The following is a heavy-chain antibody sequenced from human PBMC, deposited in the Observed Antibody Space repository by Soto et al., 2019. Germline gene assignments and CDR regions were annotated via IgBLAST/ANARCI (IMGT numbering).Heavy chain of an antibody. V-gene: IGHV1-69*02. J-gene: IGHJ4*02. CDR3: ARARYSNSIDY. CDR2: IIPILGIA. CDR1: GGTFSSYT. Sequence: QVQLVQSGAEVKKPGSSVKVSCKASGGTFSSYTISWVRQAPGQGLEWMGRIIPILGIANYAQKFQGRVTITADKYTSTAYMELSSLRSEDKAVYYCARARYSNSIDYWGQGTLVTVSS. D-gene: IGHD4-4*01.